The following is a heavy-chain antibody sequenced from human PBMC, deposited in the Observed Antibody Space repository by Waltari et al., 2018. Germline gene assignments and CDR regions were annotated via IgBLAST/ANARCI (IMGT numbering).Heavy chain of an antibody. CDR2: ISNNGRNK. D-gene: IGHD2-2*01. J-gene: IGHJ5*02. V-gene: IGHV3-30*18. CDR3: AKDSRNQLLYSGLDNWFDP. Sequence: QVQLVESGGGVVHPGRSLRLSCAASGFTFSSYGMHWFRQAPGKGRGWVAIISNNGRNKNYGDSVKGRFTISRDNSKNTLYLQMNSLRPEDTAMYYCAKDSRNQLLYSGLDNWFDPWGQGTLVTVSS. CDR1: GFTFSSYG.